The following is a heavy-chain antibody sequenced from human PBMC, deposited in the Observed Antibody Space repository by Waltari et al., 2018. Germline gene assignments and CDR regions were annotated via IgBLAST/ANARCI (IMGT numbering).Heavy chain of an antibody. CDR2: SNSDGSST. Sequence: EVQLVESGGGLVQPGGSLRLSCAASGFTFSSYWMHWVRQAPGKGLVWVSRSNSDGSSTSYADSVKGRFTISRDNAKNTLYLQMNSLRAEDTAVYYCARGRTYYYDSSGYGMDVWGQGTTVTVSS. V-gene: IGHV3-74*01. D-gene: IGHD3-22*01. CDR1: GFTFSSYW. CDR3: ARGRTYYYDSSGYGMDV. J-gene: IGHJ6*02.